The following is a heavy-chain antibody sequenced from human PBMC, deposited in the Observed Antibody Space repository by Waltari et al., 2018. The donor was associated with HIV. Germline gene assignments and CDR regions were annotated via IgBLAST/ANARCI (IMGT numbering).Heavy chain of an antibody. D-gene: IGHD3-10*01. CDR2: IIPIFGTA. V-gene: IGHV1-69*01. CDR1: GGTSSSYA. J-gene: IGHJ6*02. CDR3: ARVITMDHPDYYYYYGMDV. Sequence: QVPLVQSGAEVKKPGSSVKVSCKDSGGTSSSYAISWVRQAPGQGLEWMGGIIPIFGTANYAQKFQGRVTITADESTSTAYMELSSLRSEDTAVYYCARVITMDHPDYYYYYGMDVWGQGTTVTVSS.